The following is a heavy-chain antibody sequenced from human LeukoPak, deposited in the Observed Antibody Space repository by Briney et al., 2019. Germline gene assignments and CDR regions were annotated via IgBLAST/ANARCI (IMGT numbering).Heavy chain of an antibody. V-gene: IGHV1-69*05. CDR2: IIPIVGTA. CDR1: GGTFSSYA. CDR3: ARSRGYRSENDY. Sequence: GSSVKVSCKASGGTFSSYAISWVRQAPGQGLEWMGGIIPIVGTANYAQKFQGRVTITTDESTSTAYMELSSLRSEDTAVYYCARSRGYRSENDYWGRGTLVTASS. J-gene: IGHJ4*02. D-gene: IGHD6-19*01.